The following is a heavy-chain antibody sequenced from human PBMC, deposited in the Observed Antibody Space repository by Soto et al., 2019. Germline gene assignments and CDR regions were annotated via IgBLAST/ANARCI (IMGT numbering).Heavy chain of an antibody. J-gene: IGHJ4*02. CDR3: AKATRGGAATLIRDY. V-gene: IGHV3-74*01. CDR2: VKSDGSST. CDR1: GFTFSNYW. D-gene: IGHD6-13*01. Sequence: GGSLRLSCVGSGFTFSNYWMHWVRQAPGKGLEWVSRVKSDGSSTSYADSVKGRFTISRDNSKNTLYLQMNSLRADDTAVYYCAKATRGGAATLIRDYWGQGTLVTVSS.